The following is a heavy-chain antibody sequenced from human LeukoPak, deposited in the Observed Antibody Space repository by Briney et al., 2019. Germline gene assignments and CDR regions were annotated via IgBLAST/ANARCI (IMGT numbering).Heavy chain of an antibody. J-gene: IGHJ4*02. Sequence: SETLSLTCTVSGDSISSSNYYWGWIRQPPGKGLQWIGSIYYSGSTYYNPSLKSRVTISVDTSKNQFSLRLTSVTAADTAVYYCARHTGSGWHFDYWGQGTLVTVSS. CDR1: GDSISSSNYY. CDR2: IYYSGST. V-gene: IGHV4-39*01. D-gene: IGHD6-19*01. CDR3: ARHTGSGWHFDY.